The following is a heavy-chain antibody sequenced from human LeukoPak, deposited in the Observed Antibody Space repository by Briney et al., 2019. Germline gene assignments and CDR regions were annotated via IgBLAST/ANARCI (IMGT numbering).Heavy chain of an antibody. CDR3: ATEVVGYGDVHYFDS. Sequence: GASVKVSCKISGYTLTEVSMHWVRQAPGKGLEWMGGFDPADGEPIYAQKFQGRVTMSEDTSTDTAYMDLGSLRSEDTAVYYCATEVVGYGDVHYFDSWGQGTLVTVSS. D-gene: IGHD4-17*01. J-gene: IGHJ4*02. CDR2: FDPADGEP. V-gene: IGHV1-24*01. CDR1: GYTLTEVS.